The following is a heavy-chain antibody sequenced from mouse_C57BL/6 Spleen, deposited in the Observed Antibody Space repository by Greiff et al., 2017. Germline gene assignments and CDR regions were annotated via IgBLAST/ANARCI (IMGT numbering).Heavy chain of an antibody. Sequence: VKLVESGAELVRPGASVKLSCKASGYTFTDYYINWVKQRPGQGLEWIARIYPGSGNTYYNEKFKGKATLTAEKSSSTAYMQLSSLTSEDSAVYFCARSSLLLLDYWGQGTSVTVSS. J-gene: IGHJ4*01. CDR1: GYTFTDYY. V-gene: IGHV1-76*01. D-gene: IGHD1-1*02. CDR3: ARSSLLLLDY. CDR2: IYPGSGNT.